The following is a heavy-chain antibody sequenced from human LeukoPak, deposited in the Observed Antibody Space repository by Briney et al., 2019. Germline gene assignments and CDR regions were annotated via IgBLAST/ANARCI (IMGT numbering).Heavy chain of an antibody. Sequence: GGSLRLSCAASGFTFSSYGMPWVRQAPGKGLEWVAVIWYDGSNKYYADSVKGRFTISRDNSKNTLYLQMNSLRAEDTAVYYCARDLAVAEEEDYWGQGTLVTVSS. D-gene: IGHD6-19*01. CDR3: ARDLAVAEEEDY. V-gene: IGHV3-33*01. CDR1: GFTFSSYG. CDR2: IWYDGSNK. J-gene: IGHJ4*02.